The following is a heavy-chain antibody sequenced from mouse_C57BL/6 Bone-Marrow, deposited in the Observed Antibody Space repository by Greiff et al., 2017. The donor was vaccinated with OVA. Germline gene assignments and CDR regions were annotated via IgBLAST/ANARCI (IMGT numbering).Heavy chain of an antibody. Sequence: VQLKQSGPELVKPGASVKISCKASGYSFTDYNMNWVKQSNGKSLEWIGVINPNYGTTSYNQKFKGKATLTVDQSSSTAYMQLNSLTSEDSAVYYCARGNFYDYDVAWFAYWGQGTLVTVSA. CDR2: INPNYGTT. D-gene: IGHD2-4*01. CDR3: ARGNFYDYDVAWFAY. V-gene: IGHV1-39*01. J-gene: IGHJ3*01. CDR1: GYSFTDYN.